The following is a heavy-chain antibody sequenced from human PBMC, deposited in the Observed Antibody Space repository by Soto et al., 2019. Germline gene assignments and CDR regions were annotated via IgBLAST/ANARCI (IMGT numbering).Heavy chain of an antibody. CDR2: INPDTGTT. V-gene: IGHV1-46*01. Sequence: QVQLVQSGAEVRKPGASVKLSCQASGSTFTHYYIHWVRQAPGQGLEWLGIINPDTGTTSYAQTFQGRVTLTTDTSASTVYLELSGLAAEDTAVYYCASCPIYGGDSYFAYWGQGTLVTVSS. D-gene: IGHD2-21*01. J-gene: IGHJ4*02. CDR1: GSTFTHYY. CDR3: ASCPIYGGDSYFAY.